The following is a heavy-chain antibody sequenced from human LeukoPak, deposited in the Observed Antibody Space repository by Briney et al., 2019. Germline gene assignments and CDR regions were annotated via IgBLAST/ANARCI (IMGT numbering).Heavy chain of an antibody. D-gene: IGHD6-19*01. J-gene: IGHJ4*02. CDR1: GYTFTSYG. CDR3: ARDPHGWYVEYFDY. Sequence: GASVKVSCKASGYTFTSYGISWVRQAPGQGLEWMGWISAYNGNTNYAQKLQGRVTMTTDTSTSTAYMELRSLRSDDTAVYYCARDPHGWYVEYFDYWGQGTLVTVSS. CDR2: ISAYNGNT. V-gene: IGHV1-18*01.